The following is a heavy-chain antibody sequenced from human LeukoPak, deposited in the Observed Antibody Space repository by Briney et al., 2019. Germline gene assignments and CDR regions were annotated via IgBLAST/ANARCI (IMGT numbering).Heavy chain of an antibody. CDR2: ISGSGGST. V-gene: IGHV3-23*01. D-gene: IGHD3-3*01. CDR3: ARGAQNFDFWRFDY. CDR1: GFTFNDHA. J-gene: IGHJ4*02. Sequence: PGGSLRLSCAGSGFTFNDHAMSWVRQAPGKGLEWVSSISGSGGSTYYADYVKGRSTISRDNSKKVVYFEMNSLRGEDTAVYFCARGAQNFDFWRFDYWGQGTLAVVSS.